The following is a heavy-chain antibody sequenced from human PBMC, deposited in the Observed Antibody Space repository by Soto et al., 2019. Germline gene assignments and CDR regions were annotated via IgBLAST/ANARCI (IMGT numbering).Heavy chain of an antibody. J-gene: IGHJ6*02. CDR3: ARDLTGIPSSSWYKGYYYGMDV. CDR2: IYYSGST. Sequence: SQTLSLTCPVSGGSISSYHSSCIRPPPGKVLEWIGYIYYSGSTNYNPSLKSRVTISVDTSKNQFSLKLSSVTAADTAVYYCARDLTGIPSSSWYKGYYYGMDVWGQGTTVTVSS. V-gene: IGHV4-59*01. CDR1: GGSISSYH. D-gene: IGHD6-13*01.